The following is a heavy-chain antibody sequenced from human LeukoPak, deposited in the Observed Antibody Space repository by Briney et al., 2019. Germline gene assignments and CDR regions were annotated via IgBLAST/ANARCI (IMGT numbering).Heavy chain of an antibody. V-gene: IGHV1-18*01. J-gene: IGHJ3*02. D-gene: IGHD5-18*01. CDR1: GYTFTSYG. Sequence: ASVKVSCKASGYTFTSYGISWVRQAPGQGLEWMGWISAYNGNTNYAQKLQGRVTMTTDTSTSTAFMELSSLRSEDTAVYYCARERARYSSVASDIWGQGTMVTVSS. CDR3: ARERARYSSVASDI. CDR2: ISAYNGNT.